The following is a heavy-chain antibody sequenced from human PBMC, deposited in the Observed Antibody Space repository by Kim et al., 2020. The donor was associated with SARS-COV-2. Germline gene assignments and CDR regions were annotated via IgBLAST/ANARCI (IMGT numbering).Heavy chain of an antibody. V-gene: IGHV2-5*02. CDR2: DDDK. D-gene: IGHD1-7*01. Sequence: DDDKRYSPSLKRKLTITKDTSKNQVVLTMTNMDPVDTATYYCARTYNWNYDFDYWGQGTLVTVSS. J-gene: IGHJ4*02. CDR3: ARTYNWNYDFDY.